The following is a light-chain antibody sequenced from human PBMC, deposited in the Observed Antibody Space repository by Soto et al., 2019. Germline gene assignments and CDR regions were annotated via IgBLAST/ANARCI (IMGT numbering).Light chain of an antibody. CDR1: NSNIGSNT. CDR2: GNN. V-gene: IGLV1-44*01. J-gene: IGLJ3*02. CDR3: AAWDDSLNGWV. Sequence: QSVLTQPLSASGTPGQTVAISCSGSNSNIGSNTVNWYQQFPGTAPKLLIYGNNQRPSGVPDRFSGSKSDTSASLAISGLLSEDESDYYCAAWDDSLNGWVFGGGTKLTVL.